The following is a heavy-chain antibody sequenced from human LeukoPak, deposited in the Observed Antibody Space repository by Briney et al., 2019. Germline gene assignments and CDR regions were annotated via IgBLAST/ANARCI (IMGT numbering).Heavy chain of an antibody. V-gene: IGHV1-2*02. CDR1: GYTFTGYY. D-gene: IGHD3-10*01. CDR2: INPNNGGT. Sequence: ASVKVSCKASGYTFTGYYMHWVRQAPGQGLEWMGWINPNNGGTNYAQKFQGRVTMTRDTSISTAYMELSSLRSEDTAVYYCARGGDSYYYGSGSLFFDYWGQGTLVTVSS. CDR3: ARGGDSYYYGSGSLFFDY. J-gene: IGHJ4*02.